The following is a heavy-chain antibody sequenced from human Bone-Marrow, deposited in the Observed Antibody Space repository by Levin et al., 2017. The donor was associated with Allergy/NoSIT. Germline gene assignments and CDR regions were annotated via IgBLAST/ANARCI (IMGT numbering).Heavy chain of an antibody. CDR1: GFTFSSYW. CDR3: ARDLGHGPYYYYYYMDV. D-gene: IGHD4-17*01. J-gene: IGHJ6*03. V-gene: IGHV3-7*01. Sequence: GGSLRLSCAASGFTFSSYWMSWVRQAPGKGLEWVANIKQDGSEKYYVDSVKGRFTISRDNAKNSLYLQMNSLRAEDTAVYYCARDLGHGPYYYYYYMDVWGKGTTVTVSS. CDR2: IKQDGSEK.